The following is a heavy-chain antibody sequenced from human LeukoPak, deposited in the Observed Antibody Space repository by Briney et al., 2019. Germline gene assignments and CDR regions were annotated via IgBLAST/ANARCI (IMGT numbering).Heavy chain of an antibody. CDR3: ARPHYYDSSGYYLDY. D-gene: IGHD3-22*01. V-gene: IGHV4-34*01. Sequence: SETLSLTCAVYGGSFSGYYWSWIRQPPGKGLEWIGEINHSGSTNYNPSLKSRVTISVDTSKNQFSLKLSSVTAADTAVYYCARPHYYDSSGYYLDYWGQGTLVTVSS. J-gene: IGHJ4*02. CDR1: GGSFSGYY. CDR2: INHSGST.